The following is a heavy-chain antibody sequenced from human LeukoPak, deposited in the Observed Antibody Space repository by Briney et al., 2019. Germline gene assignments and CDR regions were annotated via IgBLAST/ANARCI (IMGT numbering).Heavy chain of an antibody. CDR1: GFTVTNYY. Sequence: GGSLRLSCAASGFTVTNYYMSWVRQAPGKGLEWVSVIYSDGNTKYADSVRGRFTISRDNLQNTLYLQMNSLRAEDTAVYYCARGLEGSWGPDYWGQGTLVTVSS. V-gene: IGHV3-53*01. CDR3: ARGLEGSWGPDY. D-gene: IGHD6-13*01. CDR2: IYSDGNT. J-gene: IGHJ4*02.